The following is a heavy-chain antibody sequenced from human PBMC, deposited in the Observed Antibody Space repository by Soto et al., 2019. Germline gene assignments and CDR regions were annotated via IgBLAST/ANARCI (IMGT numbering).Heavy chain of an antibody. J-gene: IGHJ4*02. V-gene: IGHV4-34*01. Sequence: QVQLQQWGAGLLKPSETLSLTCAVYGGSFSGYSWTWIRQPPGTGLEWIGEINHSGSTNYNQSLNSRVTISADPYKNQFSLKLTSVTNAEKDVYCCTRDKITGLFDYWGQGTLVTVSS. D-gene: IGHD2-8*02. CDR2: INHSGST. CDR1: GGSFSGYS. CDR3: TRDKITGLFDY.